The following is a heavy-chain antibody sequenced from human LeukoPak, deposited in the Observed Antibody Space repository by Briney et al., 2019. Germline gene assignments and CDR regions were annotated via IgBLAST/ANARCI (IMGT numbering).Heavy chain of an antibody. CDR1: GYTFTSYD. Sequence: ASVKVSCKASGYTFTSYDMHWVRQAPGQGLEWMGIINPSGGSTSYAQKFQGRVTMTRDMSTSTVYMELSSLRSEDTAVYYCARAARGVDLIDYWGQGTLVTVSS. J-gene: IGHJ4*02. D-gene: IGHD5-12*01. V-gene: IGHV1-46*01. CDR2: INPSGGST. CDR3: ARAARGVDLIDY.